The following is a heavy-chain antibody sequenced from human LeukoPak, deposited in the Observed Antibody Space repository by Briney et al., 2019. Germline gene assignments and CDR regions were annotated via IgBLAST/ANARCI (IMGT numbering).Heavy chain of an antibody. J-gene: IGHJ6*03. CDR1: GGSISNYY. V-gene: IGHV4-59*01. CDR3: ARGAGYCSSTSCHRGRYYYYMDV. Sequence: SETLSLTCTVSGGSISNYYWSWIRQPPGKGLEWIGYIYYSGSTNYNPSLKSRVTISVDTSKNQFSLKLSSVTAADTAVYYCARGAGYCSSTSCHRGRYYYYMDVWGKGTTVTVSS. D-gene: IGHD2-2*01. CDR2: IYYSGST.